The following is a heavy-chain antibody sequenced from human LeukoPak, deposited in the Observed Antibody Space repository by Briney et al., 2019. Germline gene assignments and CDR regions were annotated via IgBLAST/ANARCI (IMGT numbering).Heavy chain of an antibody. J-gene: IGHJ1*01. CDR3: ATPPVWFGEFMSGNSILGYFQD. Sequence: PGASVNVSCKISGHTLTELSIHWVRQAPGKGLEWMGGFYTQEGETIFAQNFQGRVTMTEDTSSDTAYMELSSLTSEDTAVYYCATPPVWFGEFMSGNSILGYFQDWGQGTLVTVSS. V-gene: IGHV1-24*01. CDR2: FYTQEGET. CDR1: GHTLTELS. D-gene: IGHD3-10*01.